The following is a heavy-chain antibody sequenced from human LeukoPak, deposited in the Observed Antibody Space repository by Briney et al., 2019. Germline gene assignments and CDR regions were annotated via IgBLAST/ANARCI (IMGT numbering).Heavy chain of an antibody. D-gene: IGHD3-3*01. CDR2: INTSGGST. CDR3: SREHYDFWSGYYPLSQVY. V-gene: IGHV1-46*01. CDR1: GGTFSSYA. Sequence: ASVKVSCKASGGTFSSYAISWVRQAPGQGLEWMGIINTSGGSTSYAQKFQGRVTMTRDTSTSTVYMELSSLRSEDTAVYYCSREHYDFWSGYYPLSQVYWGQGTLVTVSS. J-gene: IGHJ4*02.